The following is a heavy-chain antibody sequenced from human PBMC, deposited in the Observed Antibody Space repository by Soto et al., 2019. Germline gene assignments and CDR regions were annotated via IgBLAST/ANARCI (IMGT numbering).Heavy chain of an antibody. Sequence: EVQLVESGGGLGQPGRSLRLSCAASGFTLNNYWMHWVRQTPGRGLVWGSQINDDGSSTTYADSVEGRFTISRDNANNTLYLQMNSMRAEDTAVYYCVRDDIVLGMDYWGLGTLVTVSS. CDR1: GFTLNNYW. CDR3: VRDDIVLGMDY. V-gene: IGHV3-74*01. J-gene: IGHJ4*02. CDR2: INDDGSST. D-gene: IGHD2-8*02.